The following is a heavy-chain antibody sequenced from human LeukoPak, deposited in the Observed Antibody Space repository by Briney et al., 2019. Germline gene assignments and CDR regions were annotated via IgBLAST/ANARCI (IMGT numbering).Heavy chain of an antibody. CDR2: IYTRGST. Sequence: SGTLSLTCTVPGGSISSYYWSWVRQPAGKGLEWIRRIYTRGSTNYNPSLKSRVTMSVDTSKNQFSMKLSSVTAADTAVYYCASGQGVTWGQGTLVTVSS. D-gene: IGHD4-23*01. CDR1: GGSISSYY. CDR3: ASGQGVT. J-gene: IGHJ4*02. V-gene: IGHV4-4*07.